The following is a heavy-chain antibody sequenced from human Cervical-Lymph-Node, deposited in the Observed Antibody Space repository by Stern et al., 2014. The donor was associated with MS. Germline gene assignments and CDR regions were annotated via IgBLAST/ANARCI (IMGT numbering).Heavy chain of an antibody. J-gene: IGHJ4*02. V-gene: IGHV1-24*01. CDR1: GYPLTELS. CDR2: FDPEDGEI. Sequence: QVQLVQSGAEVKKPGASVKVSCKVSGYPLTELSMHWVRQAPGTGLEWMGGFDPEDGEIIYAQKFQGRVSMTADASTETAYMDLSSLTSEDTAVYYCATAPLAYYYDTSAYYNNYWGQGTLVTVSS. CDR3: ATAPLAYYYDTSAYYNNY. D-gene: IGHD3-22*01.